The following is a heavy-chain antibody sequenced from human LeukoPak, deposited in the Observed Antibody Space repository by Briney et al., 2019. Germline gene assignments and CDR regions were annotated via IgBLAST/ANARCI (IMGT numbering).Heavy chain of an antibody. J-gene: IGHJ4*02. V-gene: IGHV1-46*01. CDR1: GYTFTSNY. D-gene: IGHD4-23*01. CDR2: ISPSGGST. CDR3: ARENDYGGNPWDY. Sequence: ASVKVSCKAFGYTFTSNYMHWVRQAPGQGPEWMGVISPSGGSTTYAQKFQGRVTLTRDMSTSTDYLELSSLRSEDTAVYYCARENDYGGNPWDYWGQGTLVTVSS.